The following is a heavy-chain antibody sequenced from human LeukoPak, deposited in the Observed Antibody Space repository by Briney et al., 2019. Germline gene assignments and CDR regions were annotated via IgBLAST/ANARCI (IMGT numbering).Heavy chain of an antibody. CDR3: ARGGQQLSRWYNWFDP. J-gene: IGHJ5*02. CDR1: GYTFTSYD. CDR2: MNPNSGNT. D-gene: IGHD6-13*01. V-gene: IGHV1-8*03. Sequence: GASVKVSCKASGYTFTSYDINWVRQATGQGLEWMGWMNPNSGNTVYAQKFQGRVTITRNTSISTAYMELNSLRSEDTAVYYCARGGQQLSRWYNWFDPWGQGTLVTVSS.